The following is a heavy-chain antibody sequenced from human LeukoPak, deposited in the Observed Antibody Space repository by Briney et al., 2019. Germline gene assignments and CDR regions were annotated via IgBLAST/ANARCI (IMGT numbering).Heavy chain of an antibody. D-gene: IGHD3-16*01. Sequence: ASVKVSCTASGYTFTSYDINWVRHAPGQGLEWMGWMNTNSGNTGYAQKFQGRVTMTTNTSISTAYMELSSLRAEDTAVYYCARGLDGDYCMDVWGQGTTVTVSS. CDR1: GYTFTSYD. J-gene: IGHJ6*02. CDR3: ARGLDGDYCMDV. CDR2: MNTNSGNT. V-gene: IGHV1-8*01.